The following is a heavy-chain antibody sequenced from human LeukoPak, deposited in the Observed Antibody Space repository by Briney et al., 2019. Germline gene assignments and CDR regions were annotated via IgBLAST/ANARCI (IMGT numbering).Heavy chain of an antibody. D-gene: IGHD4-17*01. CDR2: ISAYNGNT. V-gene: IGHV1-18*01. CDR3: ARQGSEGRTVTTSNAFDI. CDR1: GYTFTSYG. Sequence: LWASVKVSCKASGYTFTSYGISWLRQAPGQGLEWMGWISAYNGNTNYAQKLQGRVTMTTDTSTSTAYMELRSLRSDDTAVYYCARQGSEGRTVTTSNAFDIWGQGTMVTVSS. J-gene: IGHJ3*02.